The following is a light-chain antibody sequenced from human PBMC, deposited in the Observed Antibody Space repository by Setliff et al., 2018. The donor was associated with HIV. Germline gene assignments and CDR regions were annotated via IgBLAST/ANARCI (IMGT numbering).Light chain of an antibody. V-gene: IGLV3-21*01. CDR1: NIGIKS. CDR2: YDH. J-gene: IGLJ1*01. CDR3: SSYTRSNTLFV. Sequence: SYELTQRPSVSVAPGKTARITCGGDNIGIKSVHWYQQKPGQAPVVVMYYDHDRPSWIPERFSGSNSGNTATLTISRVEVGDEADYYCSSYTRSNTLFVFGTGTKVTVL.